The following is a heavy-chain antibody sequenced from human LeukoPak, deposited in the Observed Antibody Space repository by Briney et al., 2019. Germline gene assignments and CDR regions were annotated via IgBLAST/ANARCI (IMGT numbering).Heavy chain of an antibody. V-gene: IGHV3-20*04. CDR2: INWNGGST. Sequence: GGSLRLSCAASGFTFDGYGMSWVRQAPGKGLEWVSGINWNGGSTGYADSVKGRFTISRDNAKNSLYLQMNSLRAEDTALYYCARDRRIVVVTTGAFDIWGQGTMVTVSS. J-gene: IGHJ3*02. D-gene: IGHD3-22*01. CDR1: GFTFDGYG. CDR3: ARDRRIVVVTTGAFDI.